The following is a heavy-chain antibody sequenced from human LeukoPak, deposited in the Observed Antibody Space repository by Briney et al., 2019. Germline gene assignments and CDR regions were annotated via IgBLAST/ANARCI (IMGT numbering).Heavy chain of an antibody. Sequence: GGSLRLSCAASGFTFSDYYMSWIRQAPGKGLEWVSYISSSGSTIYYADSVKGRFTISRDNAKNSLYLQMNSLRAEDTAVYYCARTRYRGLHAFDIWGQGTMVTVSS. CDR1: GFTFSDYY. D-gene: IGHD3-10*01. CDR2: ISSSGSTI. CDR3: ARTRYRGLHAFDI. J-gene: IGHJ3*02. V-gene: IGHV3-11*01.